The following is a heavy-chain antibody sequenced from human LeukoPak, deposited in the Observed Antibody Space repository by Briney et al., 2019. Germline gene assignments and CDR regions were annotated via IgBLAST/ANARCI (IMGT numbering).Heavy chain of an antibody. Sequence: PGGSLRLSCAASGFTFSSYGMHWVRQAPSKGLEWVAVISYDGSNKYYADSVKGRFTISRDNSKNTLYLQMNSLRAEDTAVYYCAKVGVTAFDIWGQGTMVTVSS. V-gene: IGHV3-30*18. CDR3: AKVGVTAFDI. J-gene: IGHJ3*02. D-gene: IGHD3-10*01. CDR2: ISYDGSNK. CDR1: GFTFSSYG.